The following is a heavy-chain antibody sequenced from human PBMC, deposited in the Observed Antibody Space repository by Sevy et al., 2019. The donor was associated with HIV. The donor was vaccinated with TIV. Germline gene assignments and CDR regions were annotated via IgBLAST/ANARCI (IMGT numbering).Heavy chain of an antibody. CDR1: GFTFDDYA. Sequence: GGSLRLSCAASGFTFDDYAMHWVRQAPGKGLEWVSGISWNSGSIGYADSVKGRFTISRDNAKNSLYLQMNSLRAEDTALYYCAKDLDRGGHNYDFWSGYYTKGYFDLWGRGTLVTVSS. V-gene: IGHV3-9*01. D-gene: IGHD3-3*01. CDR2: ISWNSGSI. CDR3: AKDLDRGGHNYDFWSGYYTKGYFDL. J-gene: IGHJ2*01.